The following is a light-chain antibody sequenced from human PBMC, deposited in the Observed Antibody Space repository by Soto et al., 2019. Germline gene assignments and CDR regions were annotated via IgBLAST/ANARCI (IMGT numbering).Light chain of an antibody. V-gene: IGKV2-24*01. CDR3: MQATQLRT. CDR2: KVS. Sequence: EIVLTQTPLLSPVTLGQPASISCRSSRSLVASDGNAYLTWLHQRPGQPPRPLIYKVSQRLSGVPDRFSGSWAGTDFTLHLSRVEAEDGGTYFCMQATQLRTFGQGTRLEIK. J-gene: IGKJ5*01. CDR1: RSLVASDGNAY.